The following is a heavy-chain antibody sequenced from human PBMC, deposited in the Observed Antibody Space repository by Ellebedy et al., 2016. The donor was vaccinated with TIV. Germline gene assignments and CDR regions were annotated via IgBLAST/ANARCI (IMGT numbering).Heavy chain of an antibody. Sequence: GESLKISCAASGFTFSSYSMNWVRQAPGKGLEWVSSISSSSSYIYYGDSVKGRFTISRDNAKNSLYLQMDSLRAEDTAVYYCARSLGYTLTYWGQGALVTISS. D-gene: IGHD5-24*01. CDR2: ISSSSSYI. CDR3: ARSLGYTLTY. V-gene: IGHV3-21*01. CDR1: GFTFSSYS. J-gene: IGHJ4*02.